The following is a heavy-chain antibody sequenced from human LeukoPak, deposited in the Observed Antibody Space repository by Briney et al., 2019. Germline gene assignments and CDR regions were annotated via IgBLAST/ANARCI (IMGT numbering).Heavy chain of an antibody. CDR2: IRYDGSNK. D-gene: IGHD3-3*01. Sequence: GGSLRLSCAASGFTFSSYGMHWVRQAPGKGLEWVAFIRYDGSNKYYADSVKGRFTISRDNSKNTLYLQKNSLRAEDTAVYYCAKVKTYYDFWSGRGAFDIWGQGTMVTVSS. CDR1: GFTFSSYG. V-gene: IGHV3-30*02. CDR3: AKVKTYYDFWSGRGAFDI. J-gene: IGHJ3*02.